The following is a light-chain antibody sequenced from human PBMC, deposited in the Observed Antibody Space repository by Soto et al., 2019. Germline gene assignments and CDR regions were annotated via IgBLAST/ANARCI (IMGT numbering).Light chain of an antibody. J-gene: IGLJ3*02. CDR3: QTWGTGIQV. CDR2: LNSDGSH. Sequence: QPVLTQSPSASASLGASVKLTCTLSSGHSSYVIAWHQQEPEKGPRYLMKLNSDGSHSKGDGIPDRFSGSSSGAERYLTISSLQSEDEAHYYCQTWGTGIQVFGGGTKLTVL. V-gene: IGLV4-69*01. CDR1: SGHSSYV.